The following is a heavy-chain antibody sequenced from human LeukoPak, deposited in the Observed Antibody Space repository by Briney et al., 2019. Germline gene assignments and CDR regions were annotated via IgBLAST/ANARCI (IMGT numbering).Heavy chain of an antibody. CDR2: IYYSRST. CDR3: ARTPYDFWSGYWRTQFDY. CDR1: GGSISSSSYY. D-gene: IGHD3-3*01. V-gene: IGHV4-39*01. Sequence: PSETLSLTCTVSGGSISSSSYYWGWIRQPPGKGLEWIGSIYYSRSTYYNPSLKSRVTISVDTSKNQFSLKLSSVTAADTAVYYCARTPYDFWSGYWRTQFDYWGQGTLVTVSS. J-gene: IGHJ4*02.